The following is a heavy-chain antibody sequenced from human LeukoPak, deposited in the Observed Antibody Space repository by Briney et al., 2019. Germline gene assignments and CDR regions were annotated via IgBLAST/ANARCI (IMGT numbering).Heavy chain of an antibody. Sequence: GGSLRLSCAASGFTFSNYWMHWVRQAPGKGLEWVSSVSGSGSHTYYADSVKGRFTISRDNSKNTLYLQMDSLRAEDAAVYYCAKDERGYDCYFDYWGQGALVTVSS. CDR3: AKDERGYDCYFDY. D-gene: IGHD5-12*01. CDR2: VSGSGSHT. J-gene: IGHJ4*02. CDR1: GFTFSNYW. V-gene: IGHV3-23*01.